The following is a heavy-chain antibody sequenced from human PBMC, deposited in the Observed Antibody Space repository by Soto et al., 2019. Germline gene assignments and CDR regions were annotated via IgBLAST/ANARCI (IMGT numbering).Heavy chain of an antibody. V-gene: IGHV4-34*01. J-gene: IGHJ4*02. CDR1: GGSFSGYY. D-gene: IGHD7-27*01. CDR2: INHSGST. Sequence: QVQLQQWGAGLLKHSETLSLTCAVYGGSFSGYYWNWIRQPPGKGLEWIGEINHSGSTNYNPSLKSRVTISVDTSKNQFSLKLSSVTAADTAVYYCARGWGRIFDYWGQGTLVTVSS. CDR3: ARGWGRIFDY.